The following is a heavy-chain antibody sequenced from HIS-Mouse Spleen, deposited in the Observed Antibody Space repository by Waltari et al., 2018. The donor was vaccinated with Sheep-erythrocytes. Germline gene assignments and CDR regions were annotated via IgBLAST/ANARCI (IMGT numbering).Heavy chain of an antibody. D-gene: IGHD3-3*01. Sequence: QLQLQESGPGLVKPSETLSLTCTVSGGSISSSSYYLGWFRQPPGKGLEWIGSIYYSGSTYYNPSLKSRVTISVDTSKNQFSLKLSSVTAADTAVYYCARDEGTYYDFWSGYPPSYYFDYWGQGTLVTVSS. V-gene: IGHV4-39*07. CDR1: GGSISSSSYY. CDR3: ARDEGTYYDFWSGYPPSYYFDY. CDR2: IYYSGST. J-gene: IGHJ4*02.